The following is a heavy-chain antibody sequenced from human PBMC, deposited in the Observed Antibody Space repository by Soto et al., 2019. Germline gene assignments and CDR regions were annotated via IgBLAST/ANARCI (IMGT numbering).Heavy chain of an antibody. J-gene: IGHJ3*02. CDR2: IKQDGSER. V-gene: IGHV3-7*01. D-gene: IGHD3-10*01. Sequence: EVQLVESGGGLVQPGGSLRLSCVASGFTFSSYWMSWVRQAPGKGLEWVANIKQDGSERYYVDSVKGRFTISRDNAKNSLYLQMNSLRAEDTGVYYRARDGAYLWGAFDIWGQGTMVTVSS. CDR3: ARDGAYLWGAFDI. CDR1: GFTFSSYW.